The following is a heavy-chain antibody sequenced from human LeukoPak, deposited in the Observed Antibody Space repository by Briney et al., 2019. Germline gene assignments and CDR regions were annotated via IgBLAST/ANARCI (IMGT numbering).Heavy chain of an antibody. CDR1: GGSISSGGYY. CDR3: ARAQIVVVPAAPYNWFDP. V-gene: IGHV4-31*03. CDR2: IYYSGST. Sequence: PSQTLSLTCTVSGGSISSGGYYWSWIRQHPGKGLEWIGYIYYSGSTYYNPSLKSRVTISVDTSKNQFSLKLSSVTAADTAVYYCARAQIVVVPAAPYNWFDPRGQGTLVTVSS. J-gene: IGHJ5*02. D-gene: IGHD2-2*01.